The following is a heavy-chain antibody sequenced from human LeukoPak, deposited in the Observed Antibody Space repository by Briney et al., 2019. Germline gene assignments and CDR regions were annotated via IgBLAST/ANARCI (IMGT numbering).Heavy chain of an antibody. Sequence: RWASVKVSCKASGYTFTSYYMHWVRQAPGQGLEWMGIINPSGGSTSYAQKFQGRVTMTRDTSTSTVYMELSSLGSEDTAVYYCARDHVVEMATLHFDYWGQGTLVTVSS. CDR3: ARDHVVEMATLHFDY. CDR1: GYTFTSYY. D-gene: IGHD5-24*01. V-gene: IGHV1-46*01. J-gene: IGHJ4*02. CDR2: INPSGGST.